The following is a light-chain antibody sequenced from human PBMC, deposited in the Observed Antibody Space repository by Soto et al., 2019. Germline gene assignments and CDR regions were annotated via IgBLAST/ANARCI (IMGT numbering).Light chain of an antibody. V-gene: IGKV1-33*01. CDR1: HDIYYY. Sequence: DVQMTQSPSSLSASVGDRVTITCQASHDIYYYLNWYQQKPGKAPEILIYDASYLEAGVPSRFSGSGYGTHFPLTITGLQPEDIATYYCQQYDYLPLTFGGGTKVEI. CDR3: QQYDYLPLT. J-gene: IGKJ4*01. CDR2: DAS.